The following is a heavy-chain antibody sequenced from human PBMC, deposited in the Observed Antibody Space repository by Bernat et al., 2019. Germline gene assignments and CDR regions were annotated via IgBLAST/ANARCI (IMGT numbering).Heavy chain of an antibody. CDR3: ARDKDGGYAFDH. Sequence: EVELVESGGTLVQPGGSLRLSCAASGCMVTKYAMHWVRQAPGKGPEYLSSILGSGDSTQYANSVKGRFIISRDNSKNTLYLHMGSLRPDDMAVYYCARDKDGGYAFDHWGQGTLVTVSS. CDR2: ILGSGDST. J-gene: IGHJ4*02. CDR1: GCMVTKYA. V-gene: IGHV3-64*01. D-gene: IGHD5-12*01.